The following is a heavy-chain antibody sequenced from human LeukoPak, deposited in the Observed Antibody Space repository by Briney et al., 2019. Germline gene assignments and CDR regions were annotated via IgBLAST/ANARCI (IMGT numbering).Heavy chain of an antibody. J-gene: IGHJ4*02. V-gene: IGHV1-18*01. D-gene: IGHD3-10*01. CDR2: ISTYNGNT. CDR1: GYTFTTYG. CDR3: ARGRLGSYYNGDY. Sequence: ASVKVSCKASGYTFTTYGISWVRQAPGKGLEWMGWISTYNGNTNYAQKLQGRVTMTTDTSASTAYMELSSLRSDDTAVYFCARGRLGSYYNGDYWGQGTLVTVSS.